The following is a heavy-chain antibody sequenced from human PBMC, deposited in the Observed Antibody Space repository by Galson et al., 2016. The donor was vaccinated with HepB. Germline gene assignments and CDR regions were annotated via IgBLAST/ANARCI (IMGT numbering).Heavy chain of an antibody. J-gene: IGHJ4*02. Sequence: SLRLSCAASGFTFNIHWMSWVRQAPGKGLEWVAHIKEDGSKSYYVDSVKGRFTISRDNTKNSLSLQMNSLRVEDTAVYFCARDWDWSLDYWGQGALVTVSS. CDR3: ARDWDWSLDY. CDR1: GFTFNIHW. D-gene: IGHD3/OR15-3a*01. CDR2: IKEDGSKS. V-gene: IGHV3-7*03.